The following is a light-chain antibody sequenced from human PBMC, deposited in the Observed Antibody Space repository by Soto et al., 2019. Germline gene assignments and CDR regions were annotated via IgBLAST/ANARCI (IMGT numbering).Light chain of an antibody. CDR1: SSNIGAGYD. CDR2: GNT. CDR3: QSWDTSLSGSV. Sequence: QSVLTQPPSVSGAPGQRVTISCTGSSSNIGAGYDVNWYQQLPGTAPKLLIYGNTNRPSGVPDRFSGSKSGTSGSLAISGLQTEDGADYYGQSWDTSLSGSVFGGGTKVTVL. J-gene: IGLJ2*01. V-gene: IGLV1-40*01.